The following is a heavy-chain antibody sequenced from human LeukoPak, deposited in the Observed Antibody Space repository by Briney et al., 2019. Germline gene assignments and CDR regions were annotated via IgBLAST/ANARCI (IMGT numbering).Heavy chain of an antibody. D-gene: IGHD3-10*01. J-gene: IGHJ6*02. V-gene: IGHV4-59*01. CDR3: ARARVMVRGVIRYYYGMDV. CDR2: IYYSGST. CDR1: GGSISSYY. Sequence: SETLSLTCTVSGGSISSYYWSWIRQPPGKGLEWIGYIYYSGSTNYNPSLKSRVTISVDTSKNQLSLKLSSVTAADTAVYYCARARVMVRGVIRYYYGMDVWGQGTTVTVSS.